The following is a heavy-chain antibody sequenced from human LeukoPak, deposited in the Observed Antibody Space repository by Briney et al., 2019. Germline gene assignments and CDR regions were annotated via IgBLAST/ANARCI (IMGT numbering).Heavy chain of an antibody. Sequence: SETLSLTCTVSGGSISSYHWSWVRQPPGKELEWVGYIFYTGSTNYNPSLKSRVTISVDTSKNQFSLKLSSVTAADTAVYYCAREYYYDSSGYRYNWLDPWGQGTLVTVSS. D-gene: IGHD3-22*01. V-gene: IGHV4-59*12. J-gene: IGHJ5*02. CDR1: GGSISSYH. CDR3: AREYYYDSSGYRYNWLDP. CDR2: IFYTGST.